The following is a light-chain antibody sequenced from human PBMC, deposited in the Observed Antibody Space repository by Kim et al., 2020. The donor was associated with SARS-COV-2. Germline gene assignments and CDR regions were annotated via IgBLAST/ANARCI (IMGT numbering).Light chain of an antibody. CDR1: QSVSSN. J-gene: IGKJ3*01. Sequence: EIVMTQSPGTLSVSPGERATLSCRASQSVSSNLAWYQQRPGQAPRLLIYDASTRATGIPARFSGSGSATEFTLTISSLQSEDFALYYCQQYNNWPFTFGPGTKVDIK. CDR2: DAS. V-gene: IGKV3-15*01. CDR3: QQYNNWPFT.